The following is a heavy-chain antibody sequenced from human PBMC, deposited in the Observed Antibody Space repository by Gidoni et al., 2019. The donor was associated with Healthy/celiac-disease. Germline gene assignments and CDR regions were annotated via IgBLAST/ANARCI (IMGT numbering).Heavy chain of an antibody. J-gene: IGHJ5*02. CDR2: ISAYNGNT. CDR3: ARLRGNYYDSSGYFP. Sequence: QVQLVQSGAEVKKPGASVTVSCKASGYTFTSNGISGVRQAPGQGLEWMGWISAYNGNTNYAQKLQGRVTMTTDTSTSTAYMELRSLRSDDTAVYYCARLRGNYYDSSGYFPWGQGTLVTVSS. CDR1: GYTFTSNG. V-gene: IGHV1-18*04. D-gene: IGHD3-22*01.